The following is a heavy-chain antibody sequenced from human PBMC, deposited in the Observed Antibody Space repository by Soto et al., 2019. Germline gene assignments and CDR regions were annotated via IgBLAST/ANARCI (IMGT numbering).Heavy chain of an antibody. CDR1: GGSISSGDFY. Sequence: TLSLTCTVSGGSISSGDFYWSWIRQPPGKGLEWIGYIYHSGGTYYNPSLESRVTISVDTTKNQFSLKLSSVTAADTAVYYCARGRRGYNSSRCYGLDAWGEGTIVTV. CDR3: ARGRRGYNSSRCYGLDA. D-gene: IGHD3-3*01. CDR2: IYHSGGT. J-gene: IGHJ5*02. V-gene: IGHV4-30-4*01.